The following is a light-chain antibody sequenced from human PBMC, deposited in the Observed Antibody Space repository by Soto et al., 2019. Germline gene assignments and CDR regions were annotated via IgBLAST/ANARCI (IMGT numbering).Light chain of an antibody. CDR3: QQYGSSPRYS. CDR1: QSVDSRY. Sequence: DIVLTQSPGTLSLSPGERATLSCRASQSVDSRYLAWYQQKPGQAPRLVIHAVSRRATGIPDRFSGSGSGTDFTLTISRLEHEDFAEYYCQQYGSSPRYSFGQGTYLEIK. J-gene: IGKJ2*03. V-gene: IGKV3-20*01. CDR2: AVS.